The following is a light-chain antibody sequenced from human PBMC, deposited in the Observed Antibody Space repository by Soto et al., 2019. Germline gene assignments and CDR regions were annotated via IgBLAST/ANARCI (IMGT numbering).Light chain of an antibody. CDR2: EVN. CDR3: SSHAGRGSII. V-gene: IGLV2-23*02. J-gene: IGLJ2*01. CDR1: STDIGRYDL. Sequence: QSALTQPASVSGSPGQSITISCTGASTDIGRYDLVAWYQQDPGKAPKLMIYEVNKRPSGVSDRFSGSKSGNTASLTISGLQAEDEADYFCSSHAGRGSIIFGGVTKLPVL.